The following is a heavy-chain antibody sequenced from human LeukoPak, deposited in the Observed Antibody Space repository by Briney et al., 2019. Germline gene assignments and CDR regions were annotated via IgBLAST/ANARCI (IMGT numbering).Heavy chain of an antibody. J-gene: IGHJ4*02. Sequence: SETLSLTCAVYGGSFGGYYWSWIRQPPGKGLEWIGEINHSGSTNYNPSLKSRVTISVDTSKNQFSLKLSSVTAADTAVYYCARRRAVAGTGYYWGQGTLVTVSS. CDR1: GGSFGGYY. D-gene: IGHD6-19*01. CDR3: ARRRAVAGTGYY. V-gene: IGHV4-34*01. CDR2: INHSGST.